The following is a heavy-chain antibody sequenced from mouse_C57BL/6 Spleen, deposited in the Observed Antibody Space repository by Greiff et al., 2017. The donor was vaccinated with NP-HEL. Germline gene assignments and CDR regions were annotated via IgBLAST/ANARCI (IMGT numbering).Heavy chain of an antibody. CDR2: INPSNGGT. CDR3: ARYPIYYYGREAIDY. CDR1: GYTFTSYW. D-gene: IGHD1-1*01. Sequence: QVQLQQPGTELVKPGASVKLSCKASGYTFTSYWMHWVKQRPGQGLEWIGNINPSNGGTNYNEKFKSKATLTVDKSSSTAYMQLSSLTSEDSAVYYCARYPIYYYGREAIDYWGQGTSVTVSS. J-gene: IGHJ4*01. V-gene: IGHV1-53*01.